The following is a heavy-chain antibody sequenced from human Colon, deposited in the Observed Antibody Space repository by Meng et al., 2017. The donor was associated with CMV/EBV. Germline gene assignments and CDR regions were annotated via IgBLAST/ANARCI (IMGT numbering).Heavy chain of an antibody. J-gene: IGHJ4*02. CDR3: ARDRIDCSAGNCKAVFLDS. Sequence: GESLKISCTASGFNFSGFEMTWVRQAPGKGLGWISYISSSGRTIFDADSVKGRFTIARDNARNSLYLQMNTLRVEDTAIYYWARDRIDCSAGNCKAVFLDSWGQGTQVTVSS. D-gene: IGHD2-15*01. V-gene: IGHV3-48*03. CDR2: ISSSGRTI. CDR1: GFNFSGFE.